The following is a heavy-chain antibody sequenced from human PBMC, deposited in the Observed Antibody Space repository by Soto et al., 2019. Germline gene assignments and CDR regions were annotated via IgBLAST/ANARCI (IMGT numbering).Heavy chain of an antibody. CDR3: GREWTYLHC. CDR2: IYSGGST. CDR1: GFTVSSNY. V-gene: IGHV3-53*01. Sequence: GGSLRLSCAASGFTVSSNYMSWVRQAPGKGLEWVSVIYSGGSTFYADSVKGRFTISRDNSKNMVYLQMNRMRAEDTAVYYCGREWTYLHCRGQGPLVTVST. J-gene: IGHJ4*02.